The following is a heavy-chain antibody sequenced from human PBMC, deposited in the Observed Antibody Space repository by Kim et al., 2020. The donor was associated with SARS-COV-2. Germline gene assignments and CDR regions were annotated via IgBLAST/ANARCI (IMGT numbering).Heavy chain of an antibody. D-gene: IGHD6-19*01. V-gene: IGHV1-3*01. J-gene: IGHJ4*02. CDR3: ARGLSSGWYFGY. Sequence: KYSEKFQGRVTITRDTSASTAYMELSSLRSEDTAVYYCARGLSSGWYFGYWGQGTLVTVSS.